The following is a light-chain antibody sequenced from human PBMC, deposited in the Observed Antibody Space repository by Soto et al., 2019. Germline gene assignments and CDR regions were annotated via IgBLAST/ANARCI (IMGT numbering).Light chain of an antibody. CDR1: SSEVGAYNF. CDR2: DVT. CDR3: NSYTSSSTYV. J-gene: IGLJ1*01. V-gene: IGLV2-14*01. Sequence: QSVLTQPASVSGSPGQSITISCTGTSSEVGAYNFVSWYQQHPGKAPKLMIYDVTNRPSGVSDRFSGSKSGNMASLSISGLQAEDEADYYCNSYTSSSTYVFGTGTKVT.